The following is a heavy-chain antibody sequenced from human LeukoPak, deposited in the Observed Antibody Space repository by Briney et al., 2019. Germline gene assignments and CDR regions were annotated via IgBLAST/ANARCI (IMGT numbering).Heavy chain of an antibody. V-gene: IGHV4-39*07. CDR3: ARGKGLLSPYYYGSGSYPHYYYGMDV. Sequence: SETLSLTCTVSGGSINSSSYYWDWIRQPPGKGLEWIGNIYYSGSTYYNPSLKSRVTISVDTSKNQFSLKLSSVTAADTAVYYCARGKGLLSPYYYGSGSYPHYYYGMDVWGQGTTVTVSS. D-gene: IGHD3-10*01. CDR1: GGSINSSSYY. J-gene: IGHJ6*02. CDR2: IYYSGST.